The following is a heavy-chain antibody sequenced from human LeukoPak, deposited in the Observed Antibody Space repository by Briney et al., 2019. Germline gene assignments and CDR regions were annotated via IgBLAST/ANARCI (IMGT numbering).Heavy chain of an antibody. J-gene: IGHJ5*02. V-gene: IGHV4-34*01. CDR1: GGSFSGYY. CDR3: ATRSADTAMVKAMGWFDP. D-gene: IGHD5-18*01. Sequence: SETLSLTCAVYGGSFSGYYWSWIRQPPGKGLEWIGEINHSGSTNYNPSLKSRVTISVDTSKNQFSLKLSSVTAADTAVYYCATRSADTAMVKAMGWFDPWGQGTLVTVSS. CDR2: INHSGST.